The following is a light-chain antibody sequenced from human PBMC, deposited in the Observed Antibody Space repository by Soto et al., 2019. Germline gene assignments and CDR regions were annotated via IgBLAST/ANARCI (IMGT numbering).Light chain of an antibody. CDR2: DAS. J-gene: IGKJ2*01. CDR1: QSVSSS. Sequence: EIVLTQSPATLSLSPGERATLSCRASQSVSSSLGWYQQIPGQAPRLLIYDASNRATGNPARFSGSGSGTDVTLTISSLEPEDFEAYYCQQRSNWPRTFGQGTKLEL. V-gene: IGKV3-11*01. CDR3: QQRSNWPRT.